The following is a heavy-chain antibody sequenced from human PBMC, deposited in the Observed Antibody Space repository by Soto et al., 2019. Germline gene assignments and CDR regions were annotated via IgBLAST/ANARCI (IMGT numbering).Heavy chain of an antibody. Sequence: QVQLVQSGAEVKKPGASVKVSCKASGYTFTSYGISWVRQAPGQGLEWMGWISAYNGNTNYAQKLQGRVTMTTDTSPRTAFMGPRSLRSDDTSGDYWAGGRGGGADLVFDYWGQGTLVTVSS. CDR3: AGGRGGGADLVFDY. J-gene: IGHJ4*02. D-gene: IGHD3-16*01. V-gene: IGHV1-18*01. CDR2: ISAYNGNT. CDR1: GYTFTSYG.